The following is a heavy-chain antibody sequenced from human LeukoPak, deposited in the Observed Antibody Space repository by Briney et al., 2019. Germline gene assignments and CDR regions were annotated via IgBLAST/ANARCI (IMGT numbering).Heavy chain of an antibody. CDR2: INHSGST. V-gene: IGHV4-39*07. D-gene: IGHD2-15*01. CDR3: ARRLGIGYCSGVSCYYYMGV. J-gene: IGHJ6*03. CDR1: GGSISSSSYY. Sequence: SETPSLTCTVSGGSISSSSYYWGWIRQPPGKGLEWIGEINHSGSTNYNPSLKSRVTISVDTSKNQFSLKLSSVTAADTAVYYCARRLGIGYCSGVSCYYYMGVWGKGTTVTVSS.